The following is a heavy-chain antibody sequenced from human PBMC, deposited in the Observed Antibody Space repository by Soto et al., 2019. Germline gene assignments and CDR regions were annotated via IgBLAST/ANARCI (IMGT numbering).Heavy chain of an antibody. Sequence: ASVKVSCKAPGYTFTGYYRHWVRQAPGQGLEWMGWINPNSGGTNYAQKFQGRVTMTRDTSISTAYMELSRLRSDDTAVYYCARDRGLTSASGSNNWFDPWGHGTLVTASS. J-gene: IGHJ5*02. CDR3: ARDRGLTSASGSNNWFDP. V-gene: IGHV1-2*02. D-gene: IGHD3-10*01. CDR2: INPNSGGT. CDR1: GYTFTGYY.